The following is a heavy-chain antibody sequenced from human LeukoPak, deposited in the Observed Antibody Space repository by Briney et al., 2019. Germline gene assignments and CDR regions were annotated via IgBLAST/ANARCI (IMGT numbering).Heavy chain of an antibody. D-gene: IGHD5-18*01. V-gene: IGHV3-23*01. CDR2: VSGSGGST. CDR1: GFTFSSYT. J-gene: IGHJ4*02. CDR3: AKPQEEYSYGRDYFDY. Sequence: PAGTLTLTCAASGFTFSSYTMSWVRQAPGKGLEWVSAVSGSGGSTYYADSVKGRFTIYRDNSKNTLYLQMNSRRAEDTAVYYCAKPQEEYSYGRDYFDYWGQGTLVTVSS.